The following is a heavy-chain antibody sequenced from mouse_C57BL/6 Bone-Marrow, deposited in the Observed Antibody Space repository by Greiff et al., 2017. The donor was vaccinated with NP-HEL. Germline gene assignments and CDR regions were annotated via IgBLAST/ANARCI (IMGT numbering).Heavy chain of an antibody. V-gene: IGHV5-4*03. Sequence: EGKWVESGGGLVKPGGSLKLSGEASGFTFGSYAMSWVGQTPEKRLEWVATISDGGSYTYNPDNVKGRFTISRDNAKNNLYLQMSHLKSEDTAMYYCAIYYYGKAWFAYWGQGTLVTVSA. J-gene: IGHJ3*01. D-gene: IGHD1-1*01. CDR3: AIYYYGKAWFAY. CDR1: GFTFGSYA. CDR2: ISDGGSYT.